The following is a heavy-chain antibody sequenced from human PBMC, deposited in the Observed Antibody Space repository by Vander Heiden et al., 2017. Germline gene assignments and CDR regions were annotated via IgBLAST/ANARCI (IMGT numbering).Heavy chain of an antibody. CDR2: ILPMFGTA. J-gene: IGHJ2*01. Sequence: VQLVQSGAEVKKPGSSVKVSCEASGGTFNTHGIIWVRQAPGQGLEGVGGILPMFGTAGYAEKFQGRATITADESRSTTYMELRSLRSDDTALYYCARSRTAVNWFFDLWGRGTKVIVSS. CDR3: ARSRTAVNWFFDL. V-gene: IGHV1-69*01. CDR1: GGTFNTHG.